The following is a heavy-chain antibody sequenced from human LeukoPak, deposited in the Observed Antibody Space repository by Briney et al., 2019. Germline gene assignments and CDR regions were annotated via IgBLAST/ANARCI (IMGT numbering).Heavy chain of an antibody. Sequence: PGGSLRLSCAASGFTFSSYAMSWVRQAPGKGLEWVSAISGSGGSTYYADSVKGRLTIYRDNSKNTLYLQMNSLRAEDTAVYYCAKDPCSGGSCYVGWFDPWGQGTLVTVSS. CDR1: GFTFSSYA. V-gene: IGHV3-23*01. J-gene: IGHJ5*02. CDR2: ISGSGGST. CDR3: AKDPCSGGSCYVGWFDP. D-gene: IGHD2-15*01.